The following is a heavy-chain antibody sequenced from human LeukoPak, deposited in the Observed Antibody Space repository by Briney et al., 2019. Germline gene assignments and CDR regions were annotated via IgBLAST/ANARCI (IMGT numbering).Heavy chain of an antibody. CDR3: ARSPALGRKFFYFDY. D-gene: IGHD7-27*01. CDR2: ISYSGST. CDR1: GGPINNYY. V-gene: IGHV4-59*01. Sequence: SETLSLTCTVSGGPINNYYWSWIRQPPGKGLEWIGYISYSGSTNYNPSLKSRVVVSVDTSKNQFPLKLSSVTAADTAIYYCARSPALGRKFFYFDYWGQGTLVTVSS. J-gene: IGHJ4*02.